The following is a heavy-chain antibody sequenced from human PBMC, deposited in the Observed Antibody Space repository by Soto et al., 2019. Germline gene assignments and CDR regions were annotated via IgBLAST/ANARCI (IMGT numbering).Heavy chain of an antibody. J-gene: IGHJ5*02. V-gene: IGHV4-30-4*01. CDR3: AREPPETSKSNPYSSGWYNWFDP. CDR1: GGSISSGDYY. CDR2: IYYSGST. Sequence: PSETLSLTCTVSGGSISSGDYYWSWIRQPPGKGLEWIGYIYYSGSTYYNPSLKSRVTISVDTSKNQFSLKLSSVTAADTAAYYCAREPPETSKSNPYSSGWYNWFDPWGQGTLVTVSS. D-gene: IGHD6-19*01.